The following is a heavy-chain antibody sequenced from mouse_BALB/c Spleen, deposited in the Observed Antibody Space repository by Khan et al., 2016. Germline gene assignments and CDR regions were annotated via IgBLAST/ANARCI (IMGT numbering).Heavy chain of an antibody. Sequence: QVQLQQSGAELARPGASVKMSCKTSGYTFTTYTMHWIKQRPGQGLEWIGYIIPSSGYTNYNQKFNDKATLTADKSSSTAYMQLSSLTSEDSAVYYCARERTLVANFDYWGQGTTLTVSS. CDR3: ARERTLVANFDY. CDR2: IIPSSGYT. CDR1: GYTFTTYT. D-gene: IGHD1-1*01. V-gene: IGHV1-4*01. J-gene: IGHJ2*01.